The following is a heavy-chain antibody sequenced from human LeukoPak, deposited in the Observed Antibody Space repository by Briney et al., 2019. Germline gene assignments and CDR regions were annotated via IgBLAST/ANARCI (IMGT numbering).Heavy chain of an antibody. J-gene: IGHJ3*02. CDR2: ISGSGGGT. CDR3: AKVRDYDSSGYWGHAFGI. V-gene: IGHV3-23*01. D-gene: IGHD3-22*01. CDR1: GFTFSSYA. Sequence: GGSLRLSCAASGFTFSSYAMSWVRQAPGKGLEWVSAISGSGGGTYYADSVKGRFTISRDNSKNTLYLQMNSLRAEDTAVYYCAKVRDYDSSGYWGHAFGIWGQGTMVTVSS.